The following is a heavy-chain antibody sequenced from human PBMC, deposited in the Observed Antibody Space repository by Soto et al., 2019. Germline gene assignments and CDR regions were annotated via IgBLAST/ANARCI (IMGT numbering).Heavy chain of an antibody. Sequence: QVQLVESGGGVVQPGRSLRLSCAASGFTFSSYGMHWVRQAPGKGLEWVAVISYDGSNKYYADSVKGRFTISRDNSKNTLYLKMNSLRAEDTAVYYCAKDDRVACFDYWGQGTLVTVSS. CDR3: AKDDRVACFDY. V-gene: IGHV3-30*18. CDR1: GFTFSSYG. D-gene: IGHD5-12*01. CDR2: ISYDGSNK. J-gene: IGHJ4*02.